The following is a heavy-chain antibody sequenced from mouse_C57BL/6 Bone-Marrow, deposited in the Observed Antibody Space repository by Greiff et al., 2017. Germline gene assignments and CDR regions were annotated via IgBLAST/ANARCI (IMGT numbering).Heavy chain of an antibody. J-gene: IGHJ1*03. D-gene: IGHD4-1*01. Sequence: EVQLQQSGPELVKPGASVKISCKASGYTFTDYYMNWVKQSHGKSLEWIGDINPNNGGTSYNQKFKGKATLTVDKSSSTAYMERRSLTSEDSAVYYCAREWDWVPNWYFDVWGTGTTVTVSS. V-gene: IGHV1-26*01. CDR3: AREWDWVPNWYFDV. CDR2: INPNNGGT. CDR1: GYTFTDYY.